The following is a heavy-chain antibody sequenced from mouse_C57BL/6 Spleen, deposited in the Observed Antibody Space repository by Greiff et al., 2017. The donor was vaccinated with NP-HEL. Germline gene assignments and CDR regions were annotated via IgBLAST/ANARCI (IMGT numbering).Heavy chain of an antibody. V-gene: IGHV1-22*01. CDR1: GYTFTDYN. CDR2: INPNNGGT. J-gene: IGHJ1*03. Sequence: VQLQQSGPELVKPGASVKMSCKASGYTFTDYNMHWVKQSHGKSLEWIGYINPNNGGTSYNQKFKGKATLTVNKSSSTAYMELRSLTSEDSAVEEGGRAEGYGYFEGWGTGTTVTVSS. CDR3: GRAEGYGYFEG.